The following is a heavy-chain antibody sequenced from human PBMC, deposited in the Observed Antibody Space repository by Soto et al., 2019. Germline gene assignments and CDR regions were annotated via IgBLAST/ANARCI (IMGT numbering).Heavy chain of an antibody. CDR3: AILVGGVYDGDFDH. D-gene: IGHD3-22*01. CDR2: ISTYNGNA. Sequence: QVQLVQSGAEVKKPGASLKVSCKASGYGFPNYGISWVRPAPGQGLEWMGWISTYNGNAEYAQTVQSRVTVNTDKYSSTVYVSLRRLRSDDKAVYSCAILVGGVYDGDFDHWGQGTLVTVSA. CDR1: GYGFPNYG. J-gene: IGHJ4*02. V-gene: IGHV1-18*01.